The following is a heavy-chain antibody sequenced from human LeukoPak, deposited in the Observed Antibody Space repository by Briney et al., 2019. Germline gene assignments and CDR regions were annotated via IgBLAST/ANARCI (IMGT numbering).Heavy chain of an antibody. Sequence: GGSLRLFCAASGFTFSVYAMSWFRQAPGKGLEWISYISQGGGDAIYYSDSVKGRFTISRDNAKNSLYLQMNSLRAEDTAVYYCARRIAAGGTNAFDIWGQGTMVTVSS. CDR3: ARRIAAGGTNAFDI. J-gene: IGHJ3*02. CDR2: ISQGGGDAI. V-gene: IGHV3-11*04. D-gene: IGHD6-13*01. CDR1: GFTFSVYA.